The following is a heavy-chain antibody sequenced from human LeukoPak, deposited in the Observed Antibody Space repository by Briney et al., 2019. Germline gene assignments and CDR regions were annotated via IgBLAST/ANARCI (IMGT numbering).Heavy chain of an antibody. Sequence: PSETLSLTCTVSGGSISSSSYYWGWIRQPPGKGLEWIGSIYHSGSTYYNPSLKSRVTISVDTSKNQFSLKLNSVTAADSAVYYCARPRAESYYDYWGQGTLVTVSS. CDR3: ARPRAESYYDY. V-gene: IGHV4-39*07. CDR2: IYHSGST. CDR1: GGSISSSSYY. D-gene: IGHD5-24*01. J-gene: IGHJ4*02.